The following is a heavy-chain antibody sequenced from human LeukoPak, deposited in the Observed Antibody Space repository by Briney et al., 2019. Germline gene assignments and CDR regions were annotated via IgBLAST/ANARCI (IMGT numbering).Heavy chain of an antibody. J-gene: IGHJ4*02. CDR3: ANQGPGWDGSGPLDY. CDR2: IRYDGSKK. Sequence: QSGGSLRLSCAASGFTFSSYAMSWVRQAPGKGLEWLTFIRYDGSKKDYADSVKGRFTISRDNSKNTLYLQMSSLRTEDTAIYYCANQGPGWDGSGPLDYWGQGNLVTVSS. CDR1: GFTFSSYA. D-gene: IGHD3-10*01. V-gene: IGHV3-30*02.